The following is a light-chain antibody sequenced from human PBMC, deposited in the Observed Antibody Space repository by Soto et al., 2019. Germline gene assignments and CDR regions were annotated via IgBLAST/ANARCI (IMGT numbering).Light chain of an antibody. J-gene: IGLJ1*01. V-gene: IGLV2-14*01. CDR1: SSDIGGYNY. CDR2: EVS. CDR3: GSYTSSSTLYV. Sequence: QSVLPQPASLSGSPGQSITISCAGTSSDIGGYNYVSWYQQHPGKAPKVMIYEVSNRPSGVSNRFSGSKSGNTASLTISGLQAEDEADYYCGSYTSSSTLYVFGSGTKVTVL.